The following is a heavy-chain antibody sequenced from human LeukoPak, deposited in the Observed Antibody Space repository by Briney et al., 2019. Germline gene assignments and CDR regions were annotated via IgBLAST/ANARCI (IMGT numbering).Heavy chain of an antibody. D-gene: IGHD3-10*01. J-gene: IGHJ4*02. CDR3: ARDLRNYYGAGSARFDY. CDR2: INPNSGGT. V-gene: IGHV1-2*02. Sequence: GASVKVSCKASGGTFSSYAISWVRQAPGQGLELLGWINPNSGGTDYAQKFQGRVTMTRDTSISTAYMELSGLRSDDTAVYYCARDLRNYYGAGSARFDYWGQGTLVTVSS. CDR1: GGTFSSYA.